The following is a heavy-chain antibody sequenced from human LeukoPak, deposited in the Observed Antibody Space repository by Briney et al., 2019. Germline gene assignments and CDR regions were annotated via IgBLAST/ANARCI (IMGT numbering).Heavy chain of an antibody. Sequence: PGGSLRLSCEASGFTFFNYWMHWVRQAPGRGLVWVSRISSDGSSTSYADSVKGRFTISRDNAKSTLYLQMSSLRAEDTAVYYCARDIPTSAWYVDYWGQGTLVTVSS. D-gene: IGHD2-21*01. J-gene: IGHJ4*02. V-gene: IGHV3-74*01. CDR2: ISSDGSST. CDR1: GFTFFNYW. CDR3: ARDIPTSAWYVDY.